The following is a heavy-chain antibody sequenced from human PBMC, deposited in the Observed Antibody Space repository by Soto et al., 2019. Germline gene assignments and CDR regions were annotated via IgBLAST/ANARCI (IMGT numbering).Heavy chain of an antibody. CDR3: ARHSYGYWYYYYGMDV. CDR2: IYPGDSDT. J-gene: IGHJ6*02. D-gene: IGHD5-18*01. V-gene: IGHV5-51*01. Sequence: GESLKISCKGSGYSFTSYWIGWVRQMPGKGLEWMGIIYPGDSDTRYSPSFQGQVTISADKSISTAYLQWSSLKASDTAMYYCARHSYGYWYYYYGMDVWGQGTTVTAP. CDR1: GYSFTSYW.